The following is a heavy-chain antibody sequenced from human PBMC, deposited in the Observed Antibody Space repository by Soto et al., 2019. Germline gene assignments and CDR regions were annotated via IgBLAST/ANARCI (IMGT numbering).Heavy chain of an antibody. D-gene: IGHD6-6*01. CDR3: ALSPCGAAPDS. CDR1: GFSLSARGVG. CDR2: IYWNDDK. Sequence: QITVKESGPTLVKPTQTLTLTCTFSGFSLSARGVGVGWIRQPPGKALEWLALIYWNDDKRYSPSLQSRLTIPKDASKSQVVFSMTNVDPADTAKYSCALSPCGAAPDSWGQETLVTVSS. V-gene: IGHV2-5*01. J-gene: IGHJ4*02.